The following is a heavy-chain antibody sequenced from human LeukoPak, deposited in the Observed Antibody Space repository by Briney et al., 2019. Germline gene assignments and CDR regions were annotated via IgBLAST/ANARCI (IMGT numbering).Heavy chain of an antibody. CDR2: IYNSGST. CDR3: ARDGAEGLDDYGSVPN. V-gene: IGHV4-39*07. J-gene: IGHJ4*02. D-gene: IGHD3-10*01. Sequence: PSETLSLTCTVSGGSISSSIYYWGWIRQPPGKGLEWIGSIYNSGSTYYNPSLKSRVTMSVDTSRNQFSLNLTSVTAADTAIYYCARDGAEGLDDYGSVPNWGQGTLVTVSS. CDR1: GGSISSSIYY.